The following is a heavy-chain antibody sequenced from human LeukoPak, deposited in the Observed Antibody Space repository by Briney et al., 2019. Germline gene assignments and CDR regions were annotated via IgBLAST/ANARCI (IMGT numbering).Heavy chain of an antibody. Sequence: GGSLRLSCAASGFTFNNFGMHWVRQAPGKGLEWVSFIGYEGVHKYYADSVKGRFTISKDNSKATLYLQMNSLRAEDTAVYYCAKGMPYDNFDYWGQGTLVTVSA. CDR1: GFTFNNFG. CDR3: AKGMPYDNFDY. J-gene: IGHJ4*02. CDR2: IGYEGVHK. V-gene: IGHV3-30*02. D-gene: IGHD2-2*01.